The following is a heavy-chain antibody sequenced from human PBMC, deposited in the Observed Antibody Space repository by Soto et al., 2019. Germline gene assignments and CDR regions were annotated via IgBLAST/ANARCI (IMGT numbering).Heavy chain of an antibody. CDR1: GGSFSGYY. CDR2: INHSGST. V-gene: IGHV4-34*01. Sequence: SETLSLTCAVYGGSFSGYYWSWIRQPPGKGLEWIGEINHSGSTNYNPSLKSRVTISVDTSKNQFSLKLSSVTAADTAVYYCARSENWRNWYFDLWGRGTRVTVSS. J-gene: IGHJ2*01. CDR3: ARSENWRNWYFDL. D-gene: IGHD1-1*01.